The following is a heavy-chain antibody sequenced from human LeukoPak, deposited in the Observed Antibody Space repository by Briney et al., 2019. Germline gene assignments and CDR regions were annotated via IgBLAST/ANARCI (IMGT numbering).Heavy chain of an antibody. J-gene: IGHJ4*02. V-gene: IGHV3-11*04. CDR1: GFSFSDNY. CDR2: ISSRGVTI. CDR3: ARYSSGYYYRSQSIDF. Sequence: GGSLRLSCAASGFSFSDNYMSWVRQVPGKGLEWVSYISSRGVTIYYADSVKGRFTISRDNAKNSLFLQMNSLRAEDTAVYYCARYSSGYYYRSQSIDFWGQGTLVTVSS. D-gene: IGHD3-22*01.